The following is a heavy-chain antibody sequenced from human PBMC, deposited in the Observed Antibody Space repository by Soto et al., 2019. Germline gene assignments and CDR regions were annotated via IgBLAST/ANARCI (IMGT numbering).Heavy chain of an antibody. V-gene: IGHV2-70*11. CDR1: GFSLSTSGMC. CDR3: ARTRSGGSCRNPNFDY. J-gene: IGHJ4*02. D-gene: IGHD2-15*01. Sequence: SGPTLVNPTQTLTLTCTFSGFSLSTSGMCVSWIRQPPGKALEWLARIDWDDDKYYSTSMKTRLTISKDTSKNQVVLTMTNMDPVDTATYYCARTRSGGSCRNPNFDYWGQGTLVTVSS. CDR2: IDWDDDK.